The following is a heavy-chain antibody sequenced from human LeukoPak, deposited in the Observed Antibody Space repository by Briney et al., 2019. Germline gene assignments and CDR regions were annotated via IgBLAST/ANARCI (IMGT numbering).Heavy chain of an antibody. J-gene: IGHJ4*02. CDR1: GFTFSSYA. CDR2: ISTSGESA. V-gene: IGHV3-23*01. D-gene: IGHD3-22*01. CDR3: AKDRGSGYHYFDY. Sequence: GGSLRLSCPVSGFTFSSYAMSWVRQAPGRGLEWVSVISTSGESAYYADSVKGRFTISRDNSRNTLYLQMNSLRAEDTAVYYCAKDRGSGYHYFDYWGQGTLITVSS.